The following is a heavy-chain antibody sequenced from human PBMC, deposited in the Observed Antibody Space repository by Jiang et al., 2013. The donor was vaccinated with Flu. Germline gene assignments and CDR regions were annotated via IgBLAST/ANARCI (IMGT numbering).Heavy chain of an antibody. D-gene: IGHD3-22*01. CDR1: GYTFINYY. V-gene: IGHV1-46*04. CDR3: ARTYDSTGYYFLDY. CDR2: INPSGGST. Sequence: SGAEVKKPGASVKVSCKASGYTFINYYMHWVRQAPGQGLEWMGIINPSGGSTSYAQKLQGRVTMTRDTSTSTVYMELSSLRSDDTAMYFCARTYDSTGYYFLDYWGQGTLVTVSS. J-gene: IGHJ4*02.